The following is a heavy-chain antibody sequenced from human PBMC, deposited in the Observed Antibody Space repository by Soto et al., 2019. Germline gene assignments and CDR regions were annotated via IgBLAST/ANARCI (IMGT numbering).Heavy chain of an antibody. CDR3: AAVVIVVGHPVNDAFDI. D-gene: IGHD3-16*02. J-gene: IGHJ3*02. CDR1: GFTFTSSA. Sequence: SVKVSCKASGFTFTSSAMQWVRQARGQRLEWIGWIVVGSGNTNYAQKFQERVTITRDMSTSTAYMELSSLRSEDTAVYYCAAVVIVVGHPVNDAFDIRAQGTTLTVSS. CDR2: IVVGSGNT. V-gene: IGHV1-58*02.